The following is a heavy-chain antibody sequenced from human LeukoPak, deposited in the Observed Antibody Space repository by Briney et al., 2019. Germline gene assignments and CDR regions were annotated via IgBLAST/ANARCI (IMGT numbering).Heavy chain of an antibody. D-gene: IGHD3-22*01. CDR1: GFTFSSYS. CDR2: ISSSSNYI. CDR3: ARDRSGYYYYFDY. J-gene: IGHJ4*02. Sequence: PGGSLRLSCAASGFTFSSYSMNWVRQAPGKGLEWVSSISSSSNYIYYADSVKGRFTISRDNAKNSLYLQMNSLRAEDTAVYYCARDRSGYYYYFDYWGQGTLVTVSS. V-gene: IGHV3-21*01.